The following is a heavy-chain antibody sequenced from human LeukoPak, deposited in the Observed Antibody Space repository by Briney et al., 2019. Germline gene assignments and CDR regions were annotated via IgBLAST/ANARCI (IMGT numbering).Heavy chain of an antibody. J-gene: IGHJ4*02. CDR2: INPSGGST. CDR3: ARARLRWPIDY. V-gene: IGHV1-46*01. Sequence: ASVKVSCKASGYTFTSYYMHWVRQAPRQGLEWMGIINPSGGSTSYAQKFQGRVTMTRDTSTSTVYMELSSLRSEDTAVYYCARARLRWPIDYWGQGTLVTVSS. D-gene: IGHD4-23*01. CDR1: GYTFTSYY.